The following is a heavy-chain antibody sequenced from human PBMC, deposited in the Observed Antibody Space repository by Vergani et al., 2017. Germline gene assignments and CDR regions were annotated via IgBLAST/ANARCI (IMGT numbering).Heavy chain of an antibody. V-gene: IGHV3-23*01. Sequence: EVQLLESGGGLVQPGGSLRLSCAASGFTFSSYAMSWARQVPGKGLEWVSVISGSGGNTYYANSVKGRLTISRDNSKNTLYLQMNSLGAEDTAVYYCAKRVYCSSTSCYEGRGYYYGMGVWGQ. J-gene: IGHJ6*02. CDR1: GFTFSSYA. CDR3: AKRVYCSSTSCYEGRGYYYGMGV. CDR2: ISGSGGNT. D-gene: IGHD2-2*01.